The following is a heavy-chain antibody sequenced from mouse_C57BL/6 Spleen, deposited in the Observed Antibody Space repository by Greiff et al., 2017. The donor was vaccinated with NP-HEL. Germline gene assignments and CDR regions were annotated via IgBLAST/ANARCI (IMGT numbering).Heavy chain of an antibody. CDR2: INPYNGGT. CDR3: ARGGSDVLYAMDY. J-gene: IGHJ4*01. CDR1: GYTFTDYY. D-gene: IGHD3-1*01. V-gene: IGHV1-19*01. Sequence: EVQLQQSGPVLVKPGASVKMSCKASGYTFTDYYMNWVKQSHGKSLEWIGVINPYNGGTSYNQKFKGKATLTVDKSSSTAYMELNSLTSEDSAVYYCARGGSDVLYAMDYWGQGTSVTVSS.